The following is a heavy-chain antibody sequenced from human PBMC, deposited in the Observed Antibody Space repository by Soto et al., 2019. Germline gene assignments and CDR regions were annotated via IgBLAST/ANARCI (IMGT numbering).Heavy chain of an antibody. D-gene: IGHD3-10*01. Sequence: SETLSLTCAVYGGSFSGYYWSWIRQLPGKGLEWIGHIHYGGSTYYSPSFKSRVILSVDTSKSQFSLNLTSATAADTAVYFCARESGPGSFDWFDAWGQGTPVTVSS. CDR2: IHYGGST. CDR3: ARESGPGSFDWFDA. J-gene: IGHJ5*02. CDR1: GGSFSGYY. V-gene: IGHV4-34*09.